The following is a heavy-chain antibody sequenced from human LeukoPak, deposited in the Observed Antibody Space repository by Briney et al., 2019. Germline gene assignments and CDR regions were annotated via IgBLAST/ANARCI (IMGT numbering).Heavy chain of an antibody. J-gene: IGHJ4*02. CDR3: GRKAGDCGGGSCYSIDY. D-gene: IGHD2-15*01. CDR1: GYTFTGYY. Sequence: GASVKVSCKASGYTFTGYYMHWVRQAPGQGLEWMGGIIPIFGTANYAQKFQGRVTITTDASTSTAYMEVSSLRSEDTAVYYCGRKAGDCGGGSCYSIDYWGQGTLVTVSS. V-gene: IGHV1-69*05. CDR2: IIPIFGTA.